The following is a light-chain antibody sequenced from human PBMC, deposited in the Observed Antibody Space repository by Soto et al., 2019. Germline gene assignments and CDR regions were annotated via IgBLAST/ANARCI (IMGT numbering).Light chain of an antibody. J-gene: IGLJ1*01. CDR2: EGS. CDR1: SDDIGAYDR. V-gene: IGLV2-23*01. CDR3: CSYADTSTFV. Sequence: QSALTQPASVSGSPGQSITISCTGTSDDIGAYDRVSWFQQYPGEAPKIIIYEGSKRPSGVSNRFSGSKSGNTASLTISGLQAEDEADYYCCSYADTSTFVFGTGTKVTVL.